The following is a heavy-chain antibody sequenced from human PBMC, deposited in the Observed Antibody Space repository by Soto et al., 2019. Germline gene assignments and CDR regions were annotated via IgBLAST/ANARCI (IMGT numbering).Heavy chain of an antibody. CDR2: IIPILGIA. CDR3: ARFRPVAAGDNWFDP. Sequence: ASVKVSCKASGGTFSSYTISWVRQAPGQGLEWMGRIIPILGIANYAQKFQGRVTITADKSTSTAYMELSSLRSEDTAVYYCARFRPVAAGDNWFDPWGQGTLVTVSS. J-gene: IGHJ5*02. D-gene: IGHD6-13*01. CDR1: GGTFSSYT. V-gene: IGHV1-69*02.